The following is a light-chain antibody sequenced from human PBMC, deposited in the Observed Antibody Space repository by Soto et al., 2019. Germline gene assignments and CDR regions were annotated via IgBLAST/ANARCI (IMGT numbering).Light chain of an antibody. CDR2: DSF. Sequence: DIQMTQSPSSVSASVGDRVTITCRASQAISSSLAWYQQKPGKAPKLLISDSFNLQSGVPSRFSGSGSGTDFTLTISSLQPEDCAPYYCQQAISFPLAFGGGTKVEIK. J-gene: IGKJ4*01. V-gene: IGKV1-12*01. CDR1: QAISSS. CDR3: QQAISFPLA.